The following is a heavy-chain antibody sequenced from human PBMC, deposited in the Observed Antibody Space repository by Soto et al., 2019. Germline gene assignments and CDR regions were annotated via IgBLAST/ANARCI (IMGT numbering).Heavy chain of an antibody. J-gene: IGHJ4*02. V-gene: IGHV5-51*01. CDR1: VYSLTTHW. CDR3: ARLGGIADTGTWIQ. D-gene: IGHD5-18*01. CDR2: IYPGDSDT. Sequence: GESLKISCEGSVYSLTTHWINWVRQMPGKGPEWMAIIYPGDSDTRENPSFQGQVTISADKSSNTVHLQWRSLKASDTAIYYCARLGGIADTGTWIQWGQGTPVTVSS.